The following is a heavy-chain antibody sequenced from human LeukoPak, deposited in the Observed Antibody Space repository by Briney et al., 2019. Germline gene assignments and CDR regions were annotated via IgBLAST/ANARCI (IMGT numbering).Heavy chain of an antibody. Sequence: GRSLRLSCAASGFTFSSYGMHWVRQAPGKGLEWVANIKQDGSEKYYVDSVKGRFTISRDNAKYSLYLQMNSLRAEDTAVYYCGREAYRDTSVDYWGQGTLVTVSS. D-gene: IGHD5-18*01. V-gene: IGHV3-7*05. CDR1: GFTFSSYG. J-gene: IGHJ4*02. CDR2: IKQDGSEK. CDR3: GREAYRDTSVDY.